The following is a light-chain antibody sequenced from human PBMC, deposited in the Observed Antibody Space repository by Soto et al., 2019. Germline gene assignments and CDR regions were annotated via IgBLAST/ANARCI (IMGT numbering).Light chain of an antibody. J-gene: IGLJ1*01. CDR2: EGI. CDR1: SSDIGTYNL. Sequence: SVVTQPASVSWSPGQSITISCTGTSSDIGTYNLVSWYQHYPGKAPKLMIYEGIKRPSGVSNRFSGSKSGNTAFLTISGLQAEDEADYYCCSYAGSGTDNYVFGSGTKVTV. V-gene: IGLV2-23*01. CDR3: CSYAGSGTDNYV.